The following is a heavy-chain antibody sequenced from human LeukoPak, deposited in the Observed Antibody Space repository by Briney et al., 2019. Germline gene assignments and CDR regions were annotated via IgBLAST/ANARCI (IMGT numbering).Heavy chain of an antibody. V-gene: IGHV6-1*01. J-gene: IGHJ4*02. D-gene: IGHD3-10*01. CDR3: ARGLERGGDYFDY. CDR2: TYYRSKCYN. Sequence: SQTLSLTCAISGDSVSSNSAAWDWIRQSPSRGLEWLVRTYYRSKCYNDYAVSVKSRITINPDTSKNQFSLQLNSVTPEDTAVYYCARGLERGGDYFDYWGQGTLVTVSS. CDR1: GDSVSSNSAA.